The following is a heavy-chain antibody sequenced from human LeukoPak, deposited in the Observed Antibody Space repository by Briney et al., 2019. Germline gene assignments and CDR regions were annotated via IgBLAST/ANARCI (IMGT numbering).Heavy chain of an antibody. J-gene: IGHJ4*02. V-gene: IGHV3-23*01. D-gene: IGHD2-2*01. CDR2: ISGSDGST. Sequence: GGSLRLSCAASGFTFSSYAMTWVRPAPDKGLEWVSAISGSDGSTYYADSVKGRFTISRDDSQNTLYLQMSSLSAEDTAVYYCAKVGTSGGANCYALDYWGQGTLVTVSS. CDR1: GFTFSSYA. CDR3: AKVGTSGGANCYALDY.